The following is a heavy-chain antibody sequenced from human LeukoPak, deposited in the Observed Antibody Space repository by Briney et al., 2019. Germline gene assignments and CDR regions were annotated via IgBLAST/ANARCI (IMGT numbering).Heavy chain of an antibody. V-gene: IGHV1-69*05. J-gene: IGHJ6*03. CDR3: ASNGDHEMMDYYYYYYMDV. CDR1: GGTFSSYA. Sequence: SVKVSCKASGGTFSSYAISWVRQAPGQGLEWIGRIIPIFGTANYAQKFQGRVTITTDESTSTAYMELSSLRSEDTAVYYCASNGDHEMMDYYYYYYMDVWGKGTTVTVSS. CDR2: IIPIFGTA. D-gene: IGHD2-21*02.